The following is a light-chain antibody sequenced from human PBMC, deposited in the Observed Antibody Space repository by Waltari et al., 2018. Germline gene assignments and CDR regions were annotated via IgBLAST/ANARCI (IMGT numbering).Light chain of an antibody. CDR1: SSNIGAGYD. CDR3: QSYDSSLSGGV. V-gene: IGLV1-40*01. J-gene: IGLJ2*01. Sequence: QSVLTQPPSVSGAPGQRVTISCTASSSNIGAGYDVHWYQQLPGTAPKLLIYCNSKRPSGVPDRFSGSKSGTSASLAITGLQAEDEADYYCQSYDSSLSGGVFGGGTKLTVL. CDR2: CNS.